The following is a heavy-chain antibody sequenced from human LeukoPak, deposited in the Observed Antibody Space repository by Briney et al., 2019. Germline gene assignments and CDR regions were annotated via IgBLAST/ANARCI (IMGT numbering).Heavy chain of an antibody. CDR3: AKKAGNPEGRDSSGYYDYYYYMDV. D-gene: IGHD3-22*01. V-gene: IGHV3-23*01. CDR2: ISGSGGST. J-gene: IGHJ6*03. CDR1: GFTFSSYA. Sequence: AGGSLRLSCAASGFTFSSYAMSWVRQAPGKGLEWVSAISGSGGSTYYADSVKGRFTISRDNSKNTLYLQMNSLRAEDTAVYYCAKKAGNPEGRDSSGYYDYYYYMDVWGKGTTVTVSS.